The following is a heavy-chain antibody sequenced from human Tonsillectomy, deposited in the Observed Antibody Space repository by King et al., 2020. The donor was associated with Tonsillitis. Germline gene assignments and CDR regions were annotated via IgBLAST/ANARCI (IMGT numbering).Heavy chain of an antibody. D-gene: IGHD1-1*01. CDR1: GFTFSDYY. CDR3: ARGLEWDVTRPYYYGMDV. CDR2: ISSSGSTI. V-gene: IGHV3-11*01. Sequence: QVQLVESGGGLVKPGGSLRLSCAASGFTFSDYYMSWIRQAPGKGLEWVSYISSSGSTIYYADSVKGRFTISRDNTKNSLYLPMNSLRAEDTAVYYCARGLEWDVTRPYYYGMDVWGQGTTVTVSS. J-gene: IGHJ6*02.